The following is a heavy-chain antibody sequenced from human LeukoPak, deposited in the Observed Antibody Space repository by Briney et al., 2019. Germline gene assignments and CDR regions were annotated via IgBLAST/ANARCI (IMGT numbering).Heavy chain of an antibody. J-gene: IGHJ3*02. Sequence: GGSLRLSCAASGVTCSGYSMNWVRQAPGKGLEWVSAITATSLHIYYADSVKGRFTISRDNAKNSLYLQMNSLRDQDTALYYCARVRSVGGNPHAFNIWGQRTMVTVSS. CDR1: GVTCSGYS. CDR2: ITATSLHI. CDR3: ARVRSVGGNPHAFNI. D-gene: IGHD4-23*01. V-gene: IGHV3-21*01.